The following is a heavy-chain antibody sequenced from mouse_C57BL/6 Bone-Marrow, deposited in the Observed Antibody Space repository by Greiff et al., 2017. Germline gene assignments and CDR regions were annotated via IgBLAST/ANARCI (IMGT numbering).Heavy chain of an antibody. Sequence: QVQLQQSGAELVRPGASVKLSCKASGYTFTDYYINWVKQRPGQGLEWIARIYPGSGNTYYNEKFKGKATLTAEKSSSTAYMQLSSLTSEDSAVYYCATGGNYAWFAYWGQGTLVTVSA. CDR3: ATGGNYAWFAY. D-gene: IGHD2-1*01. V-gene: IGHV1-76*01. CDR2: IYPGSGNT. J-gene: IGHJ3*01. CDR1: GYTFTDYY.